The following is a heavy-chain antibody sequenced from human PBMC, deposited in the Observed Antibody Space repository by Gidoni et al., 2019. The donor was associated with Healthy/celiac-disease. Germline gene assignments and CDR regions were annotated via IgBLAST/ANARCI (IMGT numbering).Heavy chain of an antibody. CDR1: GFTVSRNY. CDR2: IYSGGST. V-gene: IGHV3-53*02. J-gene: IGHJ4*02. Sequence: EVQLVETGGGLIQPGWALRLSCAASGFTVSRNYMSWVRQAPGKGLEWVSVIYSGGSTYYADSVKGRFTISRDNSKNTLYLQMNSLRAEDTAVYYCARGDYYSNYDRGPLDYWGQGTLVTVSS. CDR3: ARGDYYSNYDRGPLDY. D-gene: IGHD4-4*01.